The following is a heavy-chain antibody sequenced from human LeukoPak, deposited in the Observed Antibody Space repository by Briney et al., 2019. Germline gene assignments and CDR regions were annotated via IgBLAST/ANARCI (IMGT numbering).Heavy chain of an antibody. D-gene: IGHD3-22*01. V-gene: IGHV1-46*01. CDR2: INPSDAST. CDR3: ARHSSGFFRFFDY. Sequence: GASVKVSCKASGYTFSNHCIHWVRQAPGQGLEWMGVINPSDASTNYAQKFPDRVTMTRDTSTTTVYMELSSLQSEDTAVYYCARHSSGFFRFFDYWGQGTLVTVSS. CDR1: GYTFSNHC. J-gene: IGHJ4*02.